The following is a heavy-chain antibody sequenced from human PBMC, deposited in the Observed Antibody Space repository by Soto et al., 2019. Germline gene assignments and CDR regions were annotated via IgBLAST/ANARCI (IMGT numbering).Heavy chain of an antibody. Sequence: QVQLVQSGAEVKKPGSSVKVSCKASGGTFSSYAISWVRQAPGQGLEWMGGNIPIFGTPDYAQKFQGRVTITADESTSTAYMELSSLSSEDTAVYYCAFTLSANYYYGMDVWGQGTTVTVSS. CDR2: NIPIFGTP. D-gene: IGHD3-16*01. J-gene: IGHJ6*02. V-gene: IGHV1-69*12. CDR1: GGTFSSYA. CDR3: AFTLSANYYYGMDV.